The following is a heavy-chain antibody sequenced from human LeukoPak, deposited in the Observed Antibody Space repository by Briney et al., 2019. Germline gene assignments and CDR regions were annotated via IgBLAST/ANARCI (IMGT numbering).Heavy chain of an antibody. CDR2: ISWNSGSI. Sequence: RPGGSLRLSCAASGFTFRSYAMSWVRQAPGKGLEWVSGISWNSGSIGYADSVKGRFTISRDNAKNSLYLQMNSLRAEDTALYYCAKVGPMDYYGSGSYYFDYWGQGTLVTVSS. V-gene: IGHV3-9*01. D-gene: IGHD3-10*01. J-gene: IGHJ4*02. CDR1: GFTFRSYA. CDR3: AKVGPMDYYGSGSYYFDY.